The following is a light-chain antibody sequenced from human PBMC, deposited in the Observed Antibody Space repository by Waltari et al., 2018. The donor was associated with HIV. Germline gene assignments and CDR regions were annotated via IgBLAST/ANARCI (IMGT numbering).Light chain of an antibody. CDR3: MQGSNCIS. J-gene: IGKJ5*01. CDR2: KVS. V-gene: IGKV2-30*01. CDR1: QSLQYDDGNTY. Sequence: VLMSQSPLFLPVTLGQSASMFCRSNQSLQYDDGNTYLSWFLQRPGQSPRRLLYKVSDRDSGVPDRFSGSGAGTDFTLKINRVEAEDIGVYYCMQGSNCISFGQGTRLEIK.